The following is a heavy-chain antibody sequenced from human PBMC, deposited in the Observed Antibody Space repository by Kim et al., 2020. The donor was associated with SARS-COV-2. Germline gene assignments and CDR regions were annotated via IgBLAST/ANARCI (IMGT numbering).Heavy chain of an antibody. J-gene: IGHJ5*02. CDR3: AKILLGANWFDP. D-gene: IGHD3-3*01. Sequence: YYADSVKGRFTISRDNSKNTLYLQMNSLRAEDTAVYYCAKILLGANWFDPWGQGTLVTVSS. V-gene: IGHV3-23*01.